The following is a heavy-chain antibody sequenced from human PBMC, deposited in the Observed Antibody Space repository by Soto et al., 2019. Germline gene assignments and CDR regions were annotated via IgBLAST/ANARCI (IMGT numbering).Heavy chain of an antibody. J-gene: IGHJ6*02. V-gene: IGHV6-1*01. CDR2: TYYRSKWYN. D-gene: IGHD6-19*01. CDR1: GDSVSSNSAA. Sequence: TLSLTCAISGDSVSSNSAAWNWIRQSPSRGLEWLGRTYYRSKWYNDYAVSVKSRITINPDTSKNKFSLQLNSVTPDDTAVYYCARERIAVAAYYYYYGMDVWGQGTTVTVSS. CDR3: ARERIAVAAYYYYYGMDV.